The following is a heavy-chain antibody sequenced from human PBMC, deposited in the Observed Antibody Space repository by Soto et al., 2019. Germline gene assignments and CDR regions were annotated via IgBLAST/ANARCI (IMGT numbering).Heavy chain of an antibody. CDR1: GGSFSGYY. V-gene: IGHV4-34*01. CDR3: AREEVTRYDLQYSGADV. Sequence: SETLSLTCAVYGGSFSGYYWSCIRQPPWKGLEWIGEINHSGSTNFNPSLKSRVTISEDTSKNQFSLNLSSVTAADTAVYYCAREEVTRYDLQYSGADVWGQGTTVTVSS. CDR2: INHSGST. D-gene: IGHD5-12*01. J-gene: IGHJ6*02.